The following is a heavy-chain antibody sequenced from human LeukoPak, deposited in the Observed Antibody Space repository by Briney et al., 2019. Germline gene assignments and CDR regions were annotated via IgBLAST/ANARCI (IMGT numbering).Heavy chain of an antibody. D-gene: IGHD2/OR15-2a*01. Sequence: GGSLTLSCAASGFPFSTYAMHWVRQAPGKGLEWVALISNDGNKKYYADSVKGRFTVSRDNSKNTLYLQMNSLRTEDTAVYYCARDPLHLLILFDHWGQGTLVTVSS. CDR1: GFPFSTYA. V-gene: IGHV3-30-3*01. CDR3: ARDPLHLLILFDH. J-gene: IGHJ4*02. CDR2: ISNDGNKK.